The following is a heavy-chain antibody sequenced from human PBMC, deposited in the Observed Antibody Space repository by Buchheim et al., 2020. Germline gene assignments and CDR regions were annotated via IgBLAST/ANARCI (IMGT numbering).Heavy chain of an antibody. CDR2: INHSGDT. CDR3: ARGNQIKYVDL. J-gene: IGHJ2*01. Sequence: QVQLQQWGAGLLKPSETLSLTCAVYGGSFSGYYWSWIRQPPGKGLEWIGEINHSGDTNYKSSLKSRVTVFVDTSQNQFSLKMSSVTAADTAVYYCARGNQIKYVDLWGRGTL. V-gene: IGHV4-34*01. CDR1: GGSFSGYY.